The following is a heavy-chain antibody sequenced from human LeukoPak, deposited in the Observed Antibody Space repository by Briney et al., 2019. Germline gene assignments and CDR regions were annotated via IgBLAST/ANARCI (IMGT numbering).Heavy chain of an antibody. V-gene: IGHV4-39*01. CDR2: IYFSGST. CDR1: GVSISTNALF. Sequence: PSDTLSLTCTVSGVSISTNALFWGWIRQPPGKGLEWIASIYFSGSTYYNPSMKSRATISVDMPRNQFSLRLSSVTAEDTAMYYCVKSTSSSWYPRLDSWGQGTLVPVSS. CDR3: VKSTSSSWYPRLDS. J-gene: IGHJ5*02. D-gene: IGHD6-13*01.